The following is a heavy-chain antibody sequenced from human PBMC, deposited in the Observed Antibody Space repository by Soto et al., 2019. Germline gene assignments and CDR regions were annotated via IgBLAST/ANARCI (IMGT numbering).Heavy chain of an antibody. CDR1: GGSISSYY. V-gene: IGHV4-59*01. CDR3: AREGSRNSLDY. Sequence: PSETLSLTCTVSGGSISSYYWSWIRQPPGKGLEWIGYIYYSGSTNYNPSLKSRVTISVDTSKNQFSLKLSSVTAADTAVYYCAREGSRNSLDYWGQVTLVTVS. J-gene: IGHJ4*02. CDR2: IYYSGST. D-gene: IGHD1-26*01.